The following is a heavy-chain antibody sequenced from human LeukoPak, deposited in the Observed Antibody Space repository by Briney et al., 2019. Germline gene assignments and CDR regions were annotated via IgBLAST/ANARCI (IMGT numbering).Heavy chain of an antibody. CDR3: AKLGSDYGAYYI. J-gene: IGHJ3*02. CDR1: GYTFTTYT. V-gene: IGHV1-18*01. D-gene: IGHD3-10*01. CDR2: ISTYNGNT. Sequence: HWASVTDSCTASGYTFTTYTITWVRQAPGQGLEWMGWISTYNGNTNYAQILQGRVTITTDTSTSTPYLEMRRLRSGDTAVYYSAKLGSDYGAYYICGQGKMATVS.